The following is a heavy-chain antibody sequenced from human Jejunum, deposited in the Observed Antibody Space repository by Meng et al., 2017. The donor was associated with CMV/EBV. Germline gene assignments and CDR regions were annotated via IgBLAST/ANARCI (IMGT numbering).Heavy chain of an antibody. CDR2: IHSSGAT. Sequence: QLQESGPGLVEPSATLSLTCTVSDDSISSYYWSWIRQPAGKGLEWIGRIHSSGATNYNPSLKSRVSMSVDMAKKQFSLNLNSVTAADTAVYYCAKEMSRTGFFDYWGQGTLVTVAS. J-gene: IGHJ4*02. CDR3: AKEMSRTGFFDY. D-gene: IGHD5-24*01. CDR1: DDSISSYY. V-gene: IGHV4-4*07.